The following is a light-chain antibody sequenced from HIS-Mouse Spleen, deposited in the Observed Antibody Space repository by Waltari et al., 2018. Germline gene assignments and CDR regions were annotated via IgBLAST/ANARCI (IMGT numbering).Light chain of an antibody. CDR1: ALPNKY. V-gene: IGLV3-10*01. Sequence: SYELTQPPSVSVSPGQTARLTCPGDALPNKYAYLYQQKSGQAPVLVIYEDSKRPSGIPERFSGSSSGTMATLTISGAQVEDEADYYCYSTDSSGNHRVFGGGTKLTVL. J-gene: IGLJ2*01. CDR2: EDS. CDR3: YSTDSSGNHRV.